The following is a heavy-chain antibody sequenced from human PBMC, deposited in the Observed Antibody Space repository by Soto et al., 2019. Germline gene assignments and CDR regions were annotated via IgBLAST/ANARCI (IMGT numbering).Heavy chain of an antibody. CDR3: ARDYISQADCSGGSCYSLGYYYYGMDV. V-gene: IGHV1-46*01. J-gene: IGHJ6*02. D-gene: IGHD2-15*01. CDR1: GYTFTSYY. CDR2: INPSGGST. Sequence: ASVKVSCKASGYTFTSYYMHWVRKAPGQGLEWMGIINPSGGSTSYEQKFQGRVTMTRDTSTSTVYMELSSLRSEDTAVYYFARDYISQADCSGGSCYSLGYYYYGMDVWGQGTTVTVSS.